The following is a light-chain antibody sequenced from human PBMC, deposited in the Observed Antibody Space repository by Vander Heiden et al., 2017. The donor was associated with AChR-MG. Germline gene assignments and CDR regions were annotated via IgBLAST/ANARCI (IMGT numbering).Light chain of an antibody. CDR3: QKYNNALALT. V-gene: IGKV1-27*01. J-gene: IGKJ4*01. CDR2: AAS. CDR1: QGISNY. Sequence: DIQMTQSPSSLFASVGDRVTLTCRASQGISNYLAWYQQKPGQVPKLLIYAASTLQSGVPSRFSGSGSGTDFTLTISSLQPEDVATYYCQKYNNALALTFGGGTKVEIK.